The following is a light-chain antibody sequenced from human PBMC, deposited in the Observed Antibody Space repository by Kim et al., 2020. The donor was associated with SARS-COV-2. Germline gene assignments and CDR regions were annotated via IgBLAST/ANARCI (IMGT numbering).Light chain of an antibody. J-gene: IGLJ3*02. Sequence: GQRFTISCSGGNSNIGTNLVSWYQQLPGTVPKLVVYDTYKRSSGIPDRFSGSKSDTSATLAITGLQTGDEGDYFCATWDDSLRAVAFGGGTQLTVL. CDR3: ATWDDSLRAVA. V-gene: IGLV1-51*01. CDR1: NSNIGTNL. CDR2: DTY.